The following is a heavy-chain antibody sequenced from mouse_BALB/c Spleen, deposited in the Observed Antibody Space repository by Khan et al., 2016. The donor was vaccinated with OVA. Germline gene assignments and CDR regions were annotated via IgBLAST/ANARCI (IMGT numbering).Heavy chain of an antibody. CDR2: IYPGSGNT. CDR3: ARGNYYGSTSWFGY. V-gene: IGHV1-84*02. D-gene: IGHD1-1*01. CDR1: GYIFTDYY. J-gene: IGHJ3*01. Sequence: QVQLQQSGPELVNPGASVKISCKASGYIFTDYYINWVKQKPGQGLEWIGWIYPGSGNTNYNEDFKGKATLTVDTSSSTANMQLSSLTSEDTAVYFCARGNYYGSTSWFGYWGQGTLVTVS.